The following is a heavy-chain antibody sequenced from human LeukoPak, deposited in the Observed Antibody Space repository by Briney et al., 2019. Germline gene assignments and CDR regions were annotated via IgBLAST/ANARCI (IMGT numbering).Heavy chain of an antibody. Sequence: SETLSLTCTVSGGSISSNYWSWIRQSPGKGLEWIGYIYYSGSTNYNPSLKSRVTISVDTSKNQFSLKLSSVTAADTAVYYCARTLSVAEFDYWGQGTLVTVSS. CDR3: ARTLSVAEFDY. D-gene: IGHD6-19*01. CDR2: IYYSGST. V-gene: IGHV4-59*08. CDR1: GGSISSNY. J-gene: IGHJ4*02.